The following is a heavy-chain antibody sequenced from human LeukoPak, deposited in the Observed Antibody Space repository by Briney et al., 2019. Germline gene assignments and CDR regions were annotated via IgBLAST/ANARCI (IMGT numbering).Heavy chain of an antibody. Sequence: PGGSLRLSCAASGFTFHSHSMNWVRQAPGKGLEWVSSISMTSSYIYYADSVKGRFTISRDNAKNSLYLHMNSLRAEDTAVYYCARDPPLMGEDYFDLWGRGTLVTVSS. J-gene: IGHJ4*02. D-gene: IGHD3-9*01. CDR3: ARDPPLMGEDYFDL. V-gene: IGHV3-21*01. CDR1: GFTFHSHS. CDR2: ISMTSSYI.